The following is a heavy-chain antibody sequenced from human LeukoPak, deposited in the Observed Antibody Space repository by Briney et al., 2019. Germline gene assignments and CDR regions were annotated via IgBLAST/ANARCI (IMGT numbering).Heavy chain of an antibody. V-gene: IGHV3-30-3*01. D-gene: IGHD3-3*01. CDR3: ARDFGVIRRS. Sequence: PGGSLRLSCVASGFSVRDYAMHWVRQAPGKGLEWVAVMSYEETYKNYAEAVKGRFTISRDDSKNTLFLQMSSLRPEDTAVYYCARDFGVIRRSWGQGTLVSVSS. CDR2: MSYEETYK. CDR1: GFSVRDYA. J-gene: IGHJ5*02.